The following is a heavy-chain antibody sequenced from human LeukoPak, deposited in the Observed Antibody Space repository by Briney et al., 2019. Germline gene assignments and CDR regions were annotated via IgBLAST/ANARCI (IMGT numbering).Heavy chain of an antibody. CDR3: AKAGSSSWRGYFDY. CDR2: ISYDGSNK. V-gene: IGHV3-30*18. Sequence: GGSLRLSCAASGFTFSSYGMHWVRQAPGKGLEWVAVISYDGSNKYYADSVKGRFTISRDNSKNTLYLQMNSLRAEDTAVYYCAKAGSSSWRGYFDYWGQGTLVTVSS. D-gene: IGHD6-13*01. J-gene: IGHJ4*02. CDR1: GFTFSSYG.